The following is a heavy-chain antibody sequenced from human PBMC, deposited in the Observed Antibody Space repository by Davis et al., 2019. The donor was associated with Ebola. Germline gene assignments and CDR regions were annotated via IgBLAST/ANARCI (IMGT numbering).Heavy chain of an antibody. Sequence: ASVKVSCKASGGTFSSYAISWVRQAPGQGLEWMGGFDPEDGETIYAQKFQGRVTMTEDTSTDTAYMELSSLRSEDTAVYYCATLARYCSSTSCYNVYFQHWGQGTLVTVSS. CDR2: FDPEDGET. V-gene: IGHV1-24*01. D-gene: IGHD2-2*02. CDR1: GGTFSSYA. J-gene: IGHJ1*01. CDR3: ATLARYCSSTSCYNVYFQH.